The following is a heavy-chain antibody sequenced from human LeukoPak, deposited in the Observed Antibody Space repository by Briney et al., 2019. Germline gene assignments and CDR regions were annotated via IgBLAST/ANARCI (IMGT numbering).Heavy chain of an antibody. D-gene: IGHD2-15*01. CDR1: GFTFSSYA. Sequence: GGSLRLSCGGSGFTFSSYAMSWVRQAPGRGLEWVSAISGSGTDTFYANSVKGRFTISRDNPKNTLYLQMNSLRAEDTAVYYCAKGGGSSCYSPSDYWGQGTLVTVSS. J-gene: IGHJ4*02. CDR2: ISGSGTDT. CDR3: AKGGGSSCYSPSDY. V-gene: IGHV3-23*01.